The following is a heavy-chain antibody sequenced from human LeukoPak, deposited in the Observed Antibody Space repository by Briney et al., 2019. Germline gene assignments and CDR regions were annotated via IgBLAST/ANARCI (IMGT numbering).Heavy chain of an antibody. J-gene: IGHJ4*02. Sequence: SVKVSCKASGFTFTSSAVQWVRQARGQRLEWIGWIVVGSGNTNYAQKFQERVTITRDMSTSTAYMELSSLRSEDTAVYYCAAKVNYGDYYFDYWGQGTLVTVSS. CDR3: AAKVNYGDYYFDY. V-gene: IGHV1-58*01. CDR1: GFTFTSSA. CDR2: IVVGSGNT. D-gene: IGHD4-17*01.